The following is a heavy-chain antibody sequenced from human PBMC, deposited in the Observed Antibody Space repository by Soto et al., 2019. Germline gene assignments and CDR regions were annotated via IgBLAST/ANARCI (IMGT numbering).Heavy chain of an antibody. V-gene: IGHV4-4*02. Sequence: TLSLTCTISGVSISSGKWWSWVRQPPGEGLEWIGEVFHTGNTDYKPSLKSRVSILVDKSKNQFSLNLDSVTAADTAVYYCARNLFDSRGYPPEVWGQGILVTVSS. J-gene: IGHJ4*02. D-gene: IGHD3-22*01. CDR3: ARNLFDSRGYPPEV. CDR1: GVSISSGKW. CDR2: VFHTGNT.